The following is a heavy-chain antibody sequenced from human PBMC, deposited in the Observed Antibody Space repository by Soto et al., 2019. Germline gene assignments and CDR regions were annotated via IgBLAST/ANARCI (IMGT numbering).Heavy chain of an antibody. J-gene: IGHJ6*02. V-gene: IGHV1-3*01. CDR3: ARPRITMVRGVIPKPYGMDV. Sequence: ASVKVSCKASGYTFTSYAMHWVRQAPGQRLEWMGWINAGNGNTKYSQKFQGRVTITRDTSASTAYMELSSLRSEDTAVYYCARPRITMVRGVIPKPYGMDVWGQGTTVTVSS. CDR1: GYTFTSYA. CDR2: INAGNGNT. D-gene: IGHD3-10*01.